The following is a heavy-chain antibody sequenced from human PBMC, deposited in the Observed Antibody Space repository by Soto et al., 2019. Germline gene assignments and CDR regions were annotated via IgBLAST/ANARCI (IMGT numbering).Heavy chain of an antibody. J-gene: IGHJ5*02. CDR2: IYYSGST. V-gene: IGHV4-31*03. D-gene: IGHD3-16*01. CDR3: ARAPLMITFGGATFDP. Sequence: SETLSLTCTVSGGSISSGGYYWSWIRQHPGKGLEWIGYIYYSGSTYYNPSLKSRVTISVDTSKNQFSLKLSSVTAADTAVYYCARAPLMITFGGATFDPWGQGTTVTVSS. CDR1: GGSISSGGYY.